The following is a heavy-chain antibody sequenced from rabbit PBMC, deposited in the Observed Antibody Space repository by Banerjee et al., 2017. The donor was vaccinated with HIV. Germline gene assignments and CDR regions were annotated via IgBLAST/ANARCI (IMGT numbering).Heavy chain of an antibody. D-gene: IGHD7-1*01. Sequence: QEQLVESGGGLVKPGASLTLTCTASGFSFSSGYDMCWVRQAPGKGLEWIACIGTGFGDTYYANWVKGRFTISKTSSTTVTLQVTSLTAADTATYFCARETWGVTGNYGLWGPGTLVTVS. CDR2: IGTGFGDT. CDR1: GFSFSSGYD. J-gene: IGHJ4*01. V-gene: IGHV1S45*01. CDR3: ARETWGVTGNYGL.